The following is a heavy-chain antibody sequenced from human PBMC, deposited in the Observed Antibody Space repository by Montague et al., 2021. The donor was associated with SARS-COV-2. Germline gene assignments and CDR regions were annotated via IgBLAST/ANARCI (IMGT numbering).Heavy chain of an antibody. CDR2: IDPSDSYT. Sequence: QSGAEVKKPGESLRISCKGSGYSFTSYWISWVRQMPGKGLEWMGRIDPSDSYTNYSPSFQGHVTISADKSISTAYLQWSSLKASDTAMYYCAGEVTTVTATDYYYYGMDVWGQGTTVTVSS. CDR3: AGEVTTVTATDYYYYGMDV. D-gene: IGHD4-17*01. V-gene: IGHV5-10-1*01. CDR1: GYSFTSYW. J-gene: IGHJ6*02.